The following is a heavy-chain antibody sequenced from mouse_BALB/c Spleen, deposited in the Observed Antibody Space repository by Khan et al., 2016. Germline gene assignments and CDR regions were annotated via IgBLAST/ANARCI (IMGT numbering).Heavy chain of an antibody. D-gene: IGHD1-1*01. J-gene: IGHJ4*01. Sequence: EVQLQESGPSLVKPSQTLSLTCSVTGDYITSGYWNWIRKFPGNKLDYMGYISYSGNTYHNPCLKSRISITRDPSKNQYYQPSNSVTTEDTATYPGTRYLNDYGRTYDTMDYWGQAPSVTVSS. CDR1: GDYITSGY. V-gene: IGHV3-8*02. CDR3: TRYLNDYGRTYDTMDY. CDR2: ISYSGNT.